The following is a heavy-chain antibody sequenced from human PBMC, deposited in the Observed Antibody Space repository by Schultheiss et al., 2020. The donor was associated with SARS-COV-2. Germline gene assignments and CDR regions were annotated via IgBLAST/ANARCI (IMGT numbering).Heavy chain of an antibody. CDR2: INSDGSST. J-gene: IGHJ5*02. CDR3: VRDRSWWTPYNCFDL. Sequence: GGSLRLSCAASGFSFRSYWMHWVRQAPGKGLVWVSRINSDGSSTSYADSVKGRFTMSRDNAKNTLYLQMHSLRVEDTAVYYCVRDRSWWTPYNCFDLWGQGTLVTVSS. V-gene: IGHV3-74*01. CDR1: GFSFRSYW. D-gene: IGHD2-15*01.